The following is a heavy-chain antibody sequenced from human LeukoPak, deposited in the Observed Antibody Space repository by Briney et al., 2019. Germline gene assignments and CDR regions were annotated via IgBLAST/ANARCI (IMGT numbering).Heavy chain of an antibody. Sequence: ASVKVSCKASGYTFTGYFMHWVRQAPGQGLEWMGIINPSGGSTTYAQKFQGSITMTRDTSTSTVYMELSSLRSEDTAVYYCARGDNWNWGLDPWGQGTLVTVSS. V-gene: IGHV1-46*03. CDR1: GYTFTGYF. D-gene: IGHD1-7*01. CDR2: INPSGGST. J-gene: IGHJ5*02. CDR3: ARGDNWNWGLDP.